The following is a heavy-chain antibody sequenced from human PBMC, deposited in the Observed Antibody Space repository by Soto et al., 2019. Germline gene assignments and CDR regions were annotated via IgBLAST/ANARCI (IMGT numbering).Heavy chain of an antibody. D-gene: IGHD5-12*01. CDR1: GYTFTSYG. CDR3: ARDSLFVAKGDNWFDP. V-gene: IGHV1-18*01. J-gene: IGHJ5*02. CDR2: ISAYNGNT. Sequence: ASVKVSCKASGYTFTSYGISWVRQAPGQGLEWMGWISAYNGNTNYAQKLQGRVTMTTDTSTSTAYMELRSLRSDDTAVYYCARDSLFVAKGDNWFDPWGQGTLVTVSS.